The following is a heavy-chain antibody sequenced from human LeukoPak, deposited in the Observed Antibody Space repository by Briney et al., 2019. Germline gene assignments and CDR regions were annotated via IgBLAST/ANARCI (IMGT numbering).Heavy chain of an antibody. V-gene: IGHV4-59*01. D-gene: IGHD4-17*01. CDR1: GGSISSYY. J-gene: IGHJ3*02. Sequence: SETLSLTCTVSGGSISSYYWSWIRQPPGKGLEWIGYIYYSGSTNYNPSLKSRVTISVDTSKNQFSLKLSSVTAADTAVYYCARFSHPTAPKDAFDIWGQGTMVTVSS. CDR2: IYYSGST. CDR3: ARFSHPTAPKDAFDI.